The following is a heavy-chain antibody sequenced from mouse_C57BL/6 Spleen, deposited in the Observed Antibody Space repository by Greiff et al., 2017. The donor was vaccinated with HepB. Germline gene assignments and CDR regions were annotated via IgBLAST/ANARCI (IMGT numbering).Heavy chain of an antibody. J-gene: IGHJ2*01. Sequence: EVQLQQSGPELVKPGASVKISCKASGYTFTDYYMNWVKQSHGKSLEWIGDINPNNGGTSYNQKFKGKATLTVDKSSSTAYMELRSLTSEDSAVYYCAREVGPWGQGTTLTVSS. CDR3: AREVGP. CDR1: GYTFTDYY. V-gene: IGHV1-26*01. D-gene: IGHD1-1*01. CDR2: INPNNGGT.